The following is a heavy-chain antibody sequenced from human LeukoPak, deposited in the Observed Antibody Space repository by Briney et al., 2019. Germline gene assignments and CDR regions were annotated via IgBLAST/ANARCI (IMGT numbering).Heavy chain of an antibody. V-gene: IGHV1-2*06. CDR2: INPNSGGT. Sequence: ASVKVSCKASGYTFTGYYMHWVRQAPGQGLEWMGRINPNSGGTNYAQKFQGRVTMTRDTSISTAYMELSRLRSDDTAVYYCARGCSSTSCHPLFDYWGQGTLVTVSS. D-gene: IGHD2-2*01. CDR1: GYTFTGYY. CDR3: ARGCSSTSCHPLFDY. J-gene: IGHJ4*02.